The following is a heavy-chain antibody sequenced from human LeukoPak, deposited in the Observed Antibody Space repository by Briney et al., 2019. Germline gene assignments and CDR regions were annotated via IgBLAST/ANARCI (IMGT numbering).Heavy chain of an antibody. D-gene: IGHD1/OR15-1a*01. Sequence: SETLSLTCAVYGGSFSGYYWSWIRQPPGKGLEWIGGINHSGSTNYNPSLKSRVTISVDTSKNQFSLKLSSVTAADTAVYYCARGRDNWNTGYYYYYGMDVWGQGTTVTVSS. CDR3: ARGRDNWNTGYYYYYGMDV. V-gene: IGHV4-34*01. CDR1: GGSFSGYY. J-gene: IGHJ6*02. CDR2: INHSGST.